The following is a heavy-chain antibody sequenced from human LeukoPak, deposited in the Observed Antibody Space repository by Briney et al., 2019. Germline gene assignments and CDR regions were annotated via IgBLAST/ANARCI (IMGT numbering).Heavy chain of an antibody. CDR1: GFTFSSYG. Sequence: PGGSLRLSCAASGFTFSSYGMHWVRQAPGKGLEWVAVISYDGSNKYYADSVKGRFTISRDNSKNTLYLQMNSLRAEDTAVYYCAKDGNSGSYYYFDYWGQGTLVTVSS. CDR2: ISYDGSNK. V-gene: IGHV3-30*18. CDR3: AKDGNSGSYYYFDY. D-gene: IGHD1-26*01. J-gene: IGHJ4*02.